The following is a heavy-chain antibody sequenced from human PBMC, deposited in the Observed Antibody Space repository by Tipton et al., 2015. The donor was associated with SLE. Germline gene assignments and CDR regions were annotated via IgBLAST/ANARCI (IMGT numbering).Heavy chain of an antibody. Sequence: TLSLTCTVSGGSISSSSYYWGWIRQPPGKGLEWIGSIYYSGNTYYNPSLKSRVTISVDTSKNQLSLKLSSVTAADTAVYYCASHIAAATGLFDYWGQGTLVTVSS. J-gene: IGHJ4*02. CDR3: ASHIAAATGLFDY. D-gene: IGHD6-13*01. CDR1: GGSISSSSYY. CDR2: IYYSGNT. V-gene: IGHV4-39*01.